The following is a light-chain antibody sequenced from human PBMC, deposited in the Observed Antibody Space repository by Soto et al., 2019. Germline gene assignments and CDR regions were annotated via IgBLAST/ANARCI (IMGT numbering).Light chain of an antibody. CDR1: QTVNGY. CDR2: DTS. Sequence: EIVLTQSPATLSLSPGERATLSCRASQTVNGYLAWYQHKLGQAPRLLIYDTSNRATGVPARFSGSGSGKAFPLPISSLEPENSAFYYCQRLSGWPSFGQGTKREIK. CDR3: QRLSGWPS. J-gene: IGKJ2*01. V-gene: IGKV3-11*01.